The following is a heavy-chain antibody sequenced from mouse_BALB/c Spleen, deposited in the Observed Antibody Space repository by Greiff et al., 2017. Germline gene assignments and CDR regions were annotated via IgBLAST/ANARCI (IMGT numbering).Heavy chain of an antibody. J-gene: IGHJ3*01. CDR3: ARRAVYGAFAY. D-gene: IGHD1-2*01. CDR2: ISSGGSYT. V-gene: IGHV5-9-4*01. Sequence: EVQVVESGGGLVKPGGSLKLSCAASGFTFSSYAMSWVRQSPEKRLEWVAEISSGGSYTYYPDTVTGRFTISRDNAKNTLYLEMSSLRSEDTAMYYCARRAVYGAFAYWGQGTLVTVSA. CDR1: GFTFSSYA.